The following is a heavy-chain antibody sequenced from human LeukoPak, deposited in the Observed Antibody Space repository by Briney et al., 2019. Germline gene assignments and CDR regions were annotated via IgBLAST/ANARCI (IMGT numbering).Heavy chain of an antibody. J-gene: IGHJ5*02. CDR2: ISAYNGNT. CDR1: GYTFTSYG. V-gene: IGHV1-18*01. Sequence: GASVKVSCKASGYTFTSYGISWVRQAPGQGLEWMGWISAYNGNTNYAQKLQGRVTMTTDTSTSTAYMELRSLRSDDTAVYYCATDEYYYGSGSYFWFDPWGQGTLVTVSS. CDR3: ATDEYYYGSGSYFWFDP. D-gene: IGHD3-10*01.